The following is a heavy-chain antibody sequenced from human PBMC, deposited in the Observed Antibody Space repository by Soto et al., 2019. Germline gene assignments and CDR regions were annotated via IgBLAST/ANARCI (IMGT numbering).Heavy chain of an antibody. V-gene: IGHV3-23*01. J-gene: IGHJ4*02. Sequence: WWSLRLSCPASVFTCSSYAMSWVRQAPGKGLEWVSAISGSGGSTDYVDSVKGRFTISRDNSKNTLYLQMNSLRAEDTAVYYCAKLQAYSYGPGAYFDYWGQGTLVTVSS. CDR2: ISGSGGST. CDR3: AKLQAYSYGPGAYFDY. CDR1: VFTCSSYA. D-gene: IGHD5-18*01.